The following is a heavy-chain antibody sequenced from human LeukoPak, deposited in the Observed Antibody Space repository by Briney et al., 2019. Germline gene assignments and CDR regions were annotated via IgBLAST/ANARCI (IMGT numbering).Heavy chain of an antibody. CDR1: GFTFSIYR. CDR2: INSDGSST. V-gene: IGHV3-74*01. J-gene: IGHJ4*02. Sequence: PGRSLRLSSAASGFTFSIYRMHWVRQAPGKGLVWVSCINSDGSSTSYADSVKGRFTISRDNAKNTLYLQMNSLRAEDTAVYYCAREIQSRYMDYWGQGTLVTVSS. D-gene: IGHD6-13*01. CDR3: AREIQSRYMDY.